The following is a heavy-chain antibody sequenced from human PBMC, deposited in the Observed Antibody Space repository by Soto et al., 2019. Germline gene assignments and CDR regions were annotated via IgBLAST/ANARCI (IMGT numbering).Heavy chain of an antibody. Sequence: PGGSLRLSCVVSGFTFSSYAMHWVRQAPGKGLEWVAVISYDGSNKYYADSVKGRFTISRDNSKSTLYLQMNSLRAEDTAVYYCARELERTFDYWGQGTLVTVSS. CDR2: ISYDGSNK. V-gene: IGHV3-30-3*01. D-gene: IGHD1-1*01. J-gene: IGHJ4*02. CDR3: ARELERTFDY. CDR1: GFTFSSYA.